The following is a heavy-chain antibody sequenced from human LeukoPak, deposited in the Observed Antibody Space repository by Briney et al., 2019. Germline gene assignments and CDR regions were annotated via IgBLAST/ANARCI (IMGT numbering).Heavy chain of an antibody. CDR3: ARLRSDYDYYYYGMDV. Sequence: PSETLSLTCTVSGGSISSYYWSWIRQPPGKGLEWIGYIYYSGSTNYNPSLKSRVTISVDTSKNQLSLKLSSVTAADTAVYHCARLRSDYDYYYYGMDVWGQGTTVTVSS. V-gene: IGHV4-59*08. D-gene: IGHD3-22*01. CDR1: GGSISSYY. CDR2: IYYSGST. J-gene: IGHJ6*02.